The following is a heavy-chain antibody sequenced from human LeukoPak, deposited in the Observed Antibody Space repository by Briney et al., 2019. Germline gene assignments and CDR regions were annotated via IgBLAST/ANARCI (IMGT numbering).Heavy chain of an antibody. CDR3: ARACIVGATCGAFDI. J-gene: IGHJ3*02. D-gene: IGHD1-26*01. V-gene: IGHV4-4*07. CDR1: GGSISSYY. Sequence: SETLSLTCTVSGGSISSYYWSWIRQPAKKGLEWIGRIYTSGSTNYNPSLKSRVTMSVDTSKNQFSLKLSSVTAADTAVYYCARACIVGATCGAFDIWGQGTMVTVSS. CDR2: IYTSGST.